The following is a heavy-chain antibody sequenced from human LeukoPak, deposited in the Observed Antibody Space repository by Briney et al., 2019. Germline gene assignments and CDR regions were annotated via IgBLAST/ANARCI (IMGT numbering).Heavy chain of an antibody. J-gene: IGHJ5*02. V-gene: IGHV4-4*07. CDR2: IYTSGST. CDR1: GGSISSYY. CDR3: ARGRSGGSLRALSQKSNWFDP. Sequence: PSETLSLTCTVSGGSISSYYWSWIRQPAGKGLEWIGRIYTSGSTNYNPSLKRRVTMSVDTSKNQFSLKLSSVTAADTAVYYCARGRSGGSLRALSQKSNWFDPWGQGTLVTVSS. D-gene: IGHD2-15*01.